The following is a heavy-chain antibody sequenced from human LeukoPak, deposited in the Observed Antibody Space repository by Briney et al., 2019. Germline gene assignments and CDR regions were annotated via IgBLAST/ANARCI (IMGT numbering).Heavy chain of an antibody. CDR3: ATPYPREYCSSTTCYFNY. V-gene: IGHV5-51*01. Sequence: GESLKISCKGSGYTFTSYWIGWVRQMPGKGLEWMGIIYPGDSDTRYSPSFQGQVTISADKSISTAYLQWSSLKASDTAMYYCATPYPREYCSSTTCYFNYWGQGTLVTVSS. J-gene: IGHJ4*02. CDR2: IYPGDSDT. D-gene: IGHD2-2*01. CDR1: GYTFTSYW.